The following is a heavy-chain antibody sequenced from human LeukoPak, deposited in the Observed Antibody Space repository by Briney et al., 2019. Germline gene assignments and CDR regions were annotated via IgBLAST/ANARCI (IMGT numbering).Heavy chain of an antibody. Sequence: GGSLRLSCAASGFTFSSYSMNWVRQAPGKGLEWVSYISSSSSTIYYADSVKGRFTISRDNAKNSLYLQMNSLRAEDTAVYYCARDLNEMRDIVVVPAATPPNWFDPWGQGTLVTVSS. V-gene: IGHV3-48*01. J-gene: IGHJ5*02. CDR1: GFTFSSYS. CDR2: ISSSSSTI. D-gene: IGHD2-2*02. CDR3: ARDLNEMRDIVVVPAATPPNWFDP.